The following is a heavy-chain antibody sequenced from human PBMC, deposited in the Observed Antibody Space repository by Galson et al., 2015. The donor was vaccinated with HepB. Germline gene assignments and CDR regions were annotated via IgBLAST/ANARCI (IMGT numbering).Heavy chain of an antibody. V-gene: IGHV3-23*01. Sequence: SLRLSCAASGFTFSSYAMSWVRQAPGKGLEWVSAISGSGGSTYYADSVKGRFTISRDNSKNTLYLQMNSLRAEDTAVHYYAKDRDYDFWSGYSAFDYWGQGTLVTVSS. CDR3: AKDRDYDFWSGYSAFDY. CDR1: GFTFSSYA. D-gene: IGHD3-3*01. J-gene: IGHJ4*02. CDR2: ISGSGGST.